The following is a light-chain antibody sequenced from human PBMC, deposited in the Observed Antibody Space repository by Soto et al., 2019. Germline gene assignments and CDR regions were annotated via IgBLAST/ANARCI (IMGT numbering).Light chain of an antibody. CDR3: QLYGISPH. Sequence: ETMMTQSPDTLSVSLVERATLSCRASQSLRSSLAWYQQKPCQAPRLLIYASSNRATGIPDRFSGSASGTDFTLTINRLEPEDFTVYYCQLYGISPHFGQGTRLEIK. CDR1: QSLRSS. J-gene: IGKJ5*01. CDR2: ASS. V-gene: IGKV3-20*01.